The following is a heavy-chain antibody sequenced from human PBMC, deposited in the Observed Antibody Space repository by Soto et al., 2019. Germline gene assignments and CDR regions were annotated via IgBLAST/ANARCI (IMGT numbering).Heavy chain of an antibody. D-gene: IGHD2-2*01. CDR1: GFTFSTYW. J-gene: IGHJ5*02. V-gene: IGHV3-74*01. CDR3: VRDGHCMTTSCYGNWFDP. Sequence: EVQLVESGGGLVQPGGSLRLSCAASGFTFSTYWMHWIRQVPGKGLEWVSRINSDASHTYYADSVKGRFTISRDNAKNTLDVEMNSLRAEDTAVYYCVRDGHCMTTSCYGNWFDPWGQGTLVTVSS. CDR2: INSDASHT.